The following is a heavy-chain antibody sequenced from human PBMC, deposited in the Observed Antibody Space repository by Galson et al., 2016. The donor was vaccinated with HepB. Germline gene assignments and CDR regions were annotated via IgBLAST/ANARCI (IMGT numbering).Heavy chain of an antibody. CDR3: ARAFDSSGFYLVYSFDY. D-gene: IGHD3-22*01. CDR1: GGSISSGTYY. V-gene: IGHV4-31*03. J-gene: IGHJ4*02. CDR2: IYHSGST. Sequence: TLSLTCTVSGGSISSGTYYWSWIRQHPEKGLEWIGFIYHSGSTYSNPSLKSRVTMSVDTSKNHFSLNLTSVTAADTAAYYCARAFDSSGFYLVYSFDYWGQGTLVTVSS.